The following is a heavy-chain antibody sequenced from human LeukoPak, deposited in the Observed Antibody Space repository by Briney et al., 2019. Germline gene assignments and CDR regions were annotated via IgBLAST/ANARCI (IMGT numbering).Heavy chain of an antibody. CDR2: FYHNGGT. V-gene: IGHV4-59*08. CDR1: GTAISSYF. Sequence: SSETLSLTCDISGTAISSYFWTWIRQSPTKGLEWIGYFYHNGGTSYNPSLRSRVTISVDSSQKRLSLQVTSMTAADTAIYYCAGGRMGRYYDHWGQGTLVAVST. CDR3: AGGRMGRYYDH. J-gene: IGHJ4*02. D-gene: IGHD1-26*01.